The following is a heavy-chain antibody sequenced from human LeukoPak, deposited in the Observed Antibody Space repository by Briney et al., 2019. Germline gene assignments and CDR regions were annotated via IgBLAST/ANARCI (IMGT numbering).Heavy chain of an antibody. CDR3: ARDGFSSSWSGGYFDC. V-gene: IGHV4-61*01. J-gene: IGHJ4*02. Sequence: SETLSLTCTVSGGSLSSGPYYWRWLRQPPGKGLEWLGYIYHSGNTNYNPSLKSRVSISVDRPKNQFSLKLTSVTAADTAVYYCARDGFSSSWSGGYFDCWGQGTLVTVSS. D-gene: IGHD6-13*01. CDR2: IYHSGNT. CDR1: GGSLSSGPYY.